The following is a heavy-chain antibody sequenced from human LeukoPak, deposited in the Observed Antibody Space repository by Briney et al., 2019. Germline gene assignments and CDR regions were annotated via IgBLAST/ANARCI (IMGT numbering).Heavy chain of an antibody. CDR2: IVVGSGNT. CDR1: GFTFTSSA. Sequence: SVKVSCKASGFTFTSSAMQWVRQARGQRLEWIGWIVVGSGNTNYAQKFQERVTITRDMSTSTAYMELSSLRSEDTAVYYCAAGRIASSGWYYYGMDVWGQGTTVTVSS. V-gene: IGHV1-58*02. J-gene: IGHJ6*02. CDR3: AAGRIASSGWYYYGMDV. D-gene: IGHD6-19*01.